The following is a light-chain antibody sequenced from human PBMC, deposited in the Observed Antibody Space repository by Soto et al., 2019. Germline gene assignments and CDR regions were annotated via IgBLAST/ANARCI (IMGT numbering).Light chain of an antibody. J-gene: IGLJ2*01. CDR2: DVS. V-gene: IGLV2-14*01. CDR3: RSYTTSSLHVV. CDR1: SSDVGGYNY. Sequence: QSALTQPASVSGSPGQSITISCTGTSSDVGGYNYVSWYQQHPGKAPKLMIYDVSNRPSGVSNRFSGCKSGNTASLTISGLRAGAEADYFFRSYTTSSLHVVFGGGTMLTFL.